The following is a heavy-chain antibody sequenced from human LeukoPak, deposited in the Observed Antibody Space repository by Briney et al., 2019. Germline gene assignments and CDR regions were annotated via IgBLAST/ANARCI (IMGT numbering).Heavy chain of an antibody. D-gene: IGHD1-1*01. Sequence: PSETLSLTCTVSGGPISSGGYYWSWIRQHPGKGLEWIGYIYYSGSTYYNPSLKSRVTISVDTSKNQFSLKLSSVTAADTAVYYCARDRSGTQGAFDIWGQGTMVTVSS. CDR2: IYYSGST. J-gene: IGHJ3*02. CDR1: GGPISSGGYY. V-gene: IGHV4-31*03. CDR3: ARDRSGTQGAFDI.